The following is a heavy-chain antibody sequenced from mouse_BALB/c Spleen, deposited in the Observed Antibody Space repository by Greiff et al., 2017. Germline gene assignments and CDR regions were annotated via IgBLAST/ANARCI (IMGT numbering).Heavy chain of an antibody. V-gene: IGHV14-4*02. Sequence: VQLKQSGAELVRSGASVRLSCTASGFNIKDYYMHWVKQRPEQGLEWIGWIDPENGDTEYAPKFQGKATMTADTSSNTAYLQLSSLTSEDTAVYYCARRAYYGSSYYFDYWGQGTTLTVSS. CDR2: IDPENGDT. CDR1: GFNIKDYY. J-gene: IGHJ2*01. CDR3: ARRAYYGSSYYFDY. D-gene: IGHD1-1*01.